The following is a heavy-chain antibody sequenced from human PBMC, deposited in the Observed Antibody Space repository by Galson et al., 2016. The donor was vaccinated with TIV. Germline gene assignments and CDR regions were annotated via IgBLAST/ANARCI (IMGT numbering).Heavy chain of an antibody. CDR1: GYTFTSYY. J-gene: IGHJ4*02. Sequence: SVKVSCKASGYTFTSYYMHWVRQAPGQGLEWMGIINPSGGSTRYAQKFQGRVTMTRDTSTSTVYMELSSLRSEDTAVYYCARVLEVAGTDYWGQGTLVTVSS. V-gene: IGHV1-46*01. CDR3: ARVLEVAGTDY. D-gene: IGHD6-19*01. CDR2: INPSGGST.